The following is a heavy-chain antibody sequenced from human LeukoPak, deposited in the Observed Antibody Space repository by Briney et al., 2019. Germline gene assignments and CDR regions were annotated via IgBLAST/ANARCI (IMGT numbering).Heavy chain of an antibody. J-gene: IGHJ4*02. CDR2: INSDGYST. V-gene: IGHV3-74*01. D-gene: IGHD2-2*01. Sequence: GGSLRLSCAASGFTFSSYSMNWVRQAPGKGLVWVSRINSDGYSTTYADSVKGRFTISRDNAKNTLYLQMNSLRAEDTAVYYCVRLVAVPDAYFDFWGQGTLVTVSS. CDR3: VRLVAVPDAYFDF. CDR1: GFTFSSYS.